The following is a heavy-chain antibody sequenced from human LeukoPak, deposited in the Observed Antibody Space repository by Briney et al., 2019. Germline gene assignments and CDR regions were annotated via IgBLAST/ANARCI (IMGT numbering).Heavy chain of an antibody. CDR2: IWYDGSNK. Sequence: PGGSLRLSCAASGFTFSSYGMHWVRQAPGKGLEWVAVIWYDGSNKYYADSVKGRFTISRDNSKNTLYLQMNSLRAEDTAVYYCAKDVGCCRGSYYGVYYWDQGTLVTVSS. CDR1: GFTFSSYG. D-gene: IGHD1-26*01. J-gene: IGHJ4*02. CDR3: AKDVGCCRGSYYGVYY. V-gene: IGHV3-33*06.